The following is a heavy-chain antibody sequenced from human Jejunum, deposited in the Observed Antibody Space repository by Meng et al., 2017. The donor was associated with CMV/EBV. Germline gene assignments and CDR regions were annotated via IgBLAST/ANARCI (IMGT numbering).Heavy chain of an antibody. V-gene: IGHV2-5*02. D-gene: IGHD2-2*01. J-gene: IGHJ5*02. CDR2: IYWDDDK. Sequence: QITVKEYGPTMVKTTQALTMTCNFSGFSIRISEVGVGWMRQHPGKALEWLAVIYWDDDKRYSPSLKSRLTITKDTSKNQVVLTLNNMDPVDTAKYYCAIFTRSWFDPWGQGTLVTVSS. CDR1: GFSIRISEVG. CDR3: AIFTRSWFDP.